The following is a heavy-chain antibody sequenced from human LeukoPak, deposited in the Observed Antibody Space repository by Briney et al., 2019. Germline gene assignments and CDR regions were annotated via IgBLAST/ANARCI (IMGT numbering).Heavy chain of an antibody. CDR2: INPISGGT. Sequence: ASVKVSSKVSGFTFTGYYIHWVRQAPGQRLEWMGWINPISGGTDYAQKFQGRVSMTRDTSITTVYMDLTRLRSDDTAVYYRARDRSTAGTSLTDYWGQGTVVTVSS. J-gene: IGHJ4*02. CDR3: ARDRSTAGTSLTDY. V-gene: IGHV1-2*02. D-gene: IGHD1-7*01. CDR1: GFTFTGYY.